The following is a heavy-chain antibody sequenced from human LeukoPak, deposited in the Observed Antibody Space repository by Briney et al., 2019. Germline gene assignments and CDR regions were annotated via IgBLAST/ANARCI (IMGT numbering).Heavy chain of an antibody. V-gene: IGHV4-34*01. CDR2: INHSGST. CDR1: GVHLSYFC. J-gene: IGHJ4*02. Sequence: ETLSLIWSIHGVHLSYFCYKWVPQGPRKGLEWIGEINHSGSTNYNPSLKSRVTISVDTSKNQFSLKLSSVTAADTAVYYCARGRRRAYWGQGTLVTVSS. CDR3: ARGRRRAY.